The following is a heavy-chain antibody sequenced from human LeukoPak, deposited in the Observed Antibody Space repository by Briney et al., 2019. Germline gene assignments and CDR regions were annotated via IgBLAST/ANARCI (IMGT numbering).Heavy chain of an antibody. J-gene: IGHJ6*03. Sequence: PGRSLRLSCEASGFNFDDYVMHWVRQVPGKGLEWVAGISWNSGNIGYADSVKGRFTISRDNAKKSLYLQMNSLRSEDTALNYCAKGVNAVWHFYMDVWGKGTAVTVSS. D-gene: IGHD2-2*01. CDR3: AKGVNAVWHFYMDV. CDR1: GFNFDDYV. CDR2: ISWNSGNI. V-gene: IGHV3-9*01.